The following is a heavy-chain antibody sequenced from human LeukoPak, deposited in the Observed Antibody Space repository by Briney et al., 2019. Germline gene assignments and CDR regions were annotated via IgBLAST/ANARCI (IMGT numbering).Heavy chain of an antibody. Sequence: GGSLRLSCAASGFTFSRYWMSWARQAPGKGLEWVAKTKQDGSEKYYVDSVKGRFTISRDNAKNSLFLQMDSLRVEDTAVYFCARDDPYFFDYWGQGTLVTVSS. J-gene: IGHJ4*02. CDR2: TKQDGSEK. CDR3: ARDDPYFFDY. CDR1: GFTFSRYW. D-gene: IGHD2/OR15-2a*01. V-gene: IGHV3-7*01.